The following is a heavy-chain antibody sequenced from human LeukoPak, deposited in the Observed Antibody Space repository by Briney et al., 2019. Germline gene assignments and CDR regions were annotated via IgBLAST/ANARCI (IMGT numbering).Heavy chain of an antibody. J-gene: IGHJ4*02. V-gene: IGHV4-59*01. D-gene: IGHD2/OR15-2a*01. CDR3: ARGRNIGGSDFDF. CDR2: LYDSGGP. CDR1: GGSIRGYY. Sequence: PSETLSLTCSVSGGSIRGYYWSWIRQPPGKGLEWIGYLYDSGGPTYNPSLKSRVTISVDTSKSQFSLKLTSLTAADTAVYYCARGRNIGGSDFDFWGQGTLVTVSS.